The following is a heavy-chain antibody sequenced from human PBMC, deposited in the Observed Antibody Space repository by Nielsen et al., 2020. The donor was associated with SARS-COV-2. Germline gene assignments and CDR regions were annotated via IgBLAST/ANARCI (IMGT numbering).Heavy chain of an antibody. J-gene: IGHJ3*02. Sequence: GGSLRLSCAASGFTFSSYCMSWVRQAPGKGLEWVSLIYSGGSTYYADSVKGRFTISRDNSKNTLYLQMNSLRVEDTAMYYCARCLERITIFGVVIPDGFDIWGQGTMVTVSS. D-gene: IGHD3-3*01. V-gene: IGHV3-53*01. CDR1: GFTFSSYC. CDR2: IYSGGST. CDR3: ARCLERITIFGVVIPDGFDI.